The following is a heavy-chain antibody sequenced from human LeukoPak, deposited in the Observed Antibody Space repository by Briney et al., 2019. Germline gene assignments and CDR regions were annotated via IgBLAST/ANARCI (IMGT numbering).Heavy chain of an antibody. CDR1: GFTFSNYA. V-gene: IGHV3-23*01. J-gene: IGHJ5*02. D-gene: IGHD6-19*01. CDR3: AKIAGSSGWNNWFDP. CDR2: IGISGGST. Sequence: GGSLRLSCAASGFTFSNYAMNWVHQAPGKGLEWVSGIGISGGSTYYADSVKGRFTISRDNSKNTLYLQMNSLRAEDTAVYYCAKIAGSSGWNNWFDPWGQGTLVTVSS.